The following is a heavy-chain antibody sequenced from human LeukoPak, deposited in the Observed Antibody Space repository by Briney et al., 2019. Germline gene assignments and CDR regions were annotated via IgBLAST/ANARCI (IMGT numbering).Heavy chain of an antibody. CDR3: ARKGELERRRSWDC. D-gene: IGHD1-1*01. CDR1: GFTFSNYW. V-gene: IGHV3-7*03. CDR2: IKQDGRER. Sequence: GGSLRLSCAASGFTFSNYWMSWVRQTPGKGLEWVANIKQDGRERYYADSVKGRFTISRDNAKNSLYLQMSSLRAEDTAVYYCARKGELERRRSWDCWGQGTLVTVSS. J-gene: IGHJ4*02.